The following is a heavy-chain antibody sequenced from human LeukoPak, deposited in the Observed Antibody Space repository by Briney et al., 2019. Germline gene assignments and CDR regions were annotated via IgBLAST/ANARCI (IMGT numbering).Heavy chain of an antibody. CDR3: ARPYNGGSLVY. J-gene: IGHJ4*02. Sequence: GGSLRLSCAVSEFTFSRYWMSWVRQAPGKGLEWVATIKQDASEKYYVDSVEGRFTISRDNSKNSLYLQMNSLRAEDTAVYYCARPYNGGSLVYWGQGTLVTVSS. CDR2: IKQDASEK. V-gene: IGHV3-7*04. D-gene: IGHD6-19*01. CDR1: EFTFSRYW.